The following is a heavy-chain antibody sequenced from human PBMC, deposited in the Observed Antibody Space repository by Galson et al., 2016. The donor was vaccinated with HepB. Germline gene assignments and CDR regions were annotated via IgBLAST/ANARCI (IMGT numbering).Heavy chain of an antibody. Sequence: SETLSLTCTVSGGSISSTTYYWGWIRQPPGKGLEWIGSIYYSGSTYYNPSLKSRVTISVDTPKNQLSLKLSSVTAADTAVYYCAGPGFGLILYGFDPWGQGTLVTVSS. D-gene: IGHD2-15*01. J-gene: IGHJ5*02. CDR2: IYYSGST. V-gene: IGHV4-39*01. CDR1: GGSISSTTYY. CDR3: AGPGFGLILYGFDP.